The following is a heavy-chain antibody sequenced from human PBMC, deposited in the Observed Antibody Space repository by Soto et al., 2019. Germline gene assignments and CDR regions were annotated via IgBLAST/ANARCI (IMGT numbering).Heavy chain of an antibody. D-gene: IGHD3-3*01. CDR2: ISAYNGNT. CDR3: AREALCGVVIEAFDI. CDR1: CYTFTSYG. Sequence: ASVKVSCQASCYTFTSYGISWVRQAPGQGLEWMGWISAYNGNTNYAQKLQGRVTMTTDTSTSTAYMALRSLRSDDTAVYYCAREALCGVVIEAFDIWGQGTMVTVSS. V-gene: IGHV1-18*01. J-gene: IGHJ3*02.